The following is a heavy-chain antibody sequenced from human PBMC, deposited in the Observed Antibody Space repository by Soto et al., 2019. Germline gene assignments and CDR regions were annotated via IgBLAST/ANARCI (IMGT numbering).Heavy chain of an antibody. CDR1: GFTFSSYA. D-gene: IGHD6-6*01. CDR3: AKSSGGLVIPQQFDY. V-gene: IGHV3-23*01. Sequence: GGSLRLSCAASGFTFSSYAMSWVRQAPGKGLEWVSAISGSGGSTYYADSVKGRFTISRDNSKNTLYLQMNSLRAEDTAVYYCAKSSGGLVIPQQFDYWGQGTLVTVSS. J-gene: IGHJ4*02. CDR2: ISGSGGST.